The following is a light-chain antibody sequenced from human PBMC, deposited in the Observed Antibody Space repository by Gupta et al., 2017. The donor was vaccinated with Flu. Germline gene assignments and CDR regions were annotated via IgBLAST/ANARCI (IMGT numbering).Light chain of an antibody. Sequence: YQQRQGSAPCFLIFTDTPRPSGVPDRFTGSKSGTSASSASGGLQSEDEADYYCAAWDDSLTSLAADDSLTGLGVFGGGTKLTVL. CDR2: TDT. J-gene: IGLJ3*02. V-gene: IGLV1-44*01. CDR3: AAWDDSLTSLAADDSLTGLGV.